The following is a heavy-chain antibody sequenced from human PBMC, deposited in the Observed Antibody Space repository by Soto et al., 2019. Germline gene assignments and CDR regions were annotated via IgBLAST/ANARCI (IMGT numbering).Heavy chain of an antibody. CDR3: ARGQEAYGYYYYYYGMDV. D-gene: IGHD3-10*01. V-gene: IGHV4-4*02. Sequence: QVQLQESGPGLVKPSGTLSLTCAVSGGSISSSNWWSWVRQPPGKGLEWIGEIYHSGSTNYNPSLRSRVTISVDKSKNQFSLKLSSVTAADTAVYYCARGQEAYGYYYYYYGMDVWGQGTTVTVSS. J-gene: IGHJ6*02. CDR2: IYHSGST. CDR1: GGSISSSNW.